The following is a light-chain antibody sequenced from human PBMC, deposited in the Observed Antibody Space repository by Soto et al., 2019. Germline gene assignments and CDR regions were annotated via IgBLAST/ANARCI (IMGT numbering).Light chain of an antibody. J-gene: IGLJ2*01. Sequence: QSVLTQPPSASGTPGQRVTISCSGSSSNIGSNSANWYQQRPGTAPKLVMYSTNQRPSGVPDRFSGSKSGPSASLAISDLQSEDEADYYCAAWDDTLNGHVVFGGGTKLTVL. CDR2: STN. V-gene: IGLV1-44*01. CDR1: SSNIGSNS. CDR3: AAWDDTLNGHVV.